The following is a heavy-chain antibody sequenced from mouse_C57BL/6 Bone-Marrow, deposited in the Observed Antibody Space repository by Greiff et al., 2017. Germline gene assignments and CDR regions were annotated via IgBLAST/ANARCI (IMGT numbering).Heavy chain of an antibody. CDR3: ANYYGSSYWYFDV. J-gene: IGHJ1*03. V-gene: IGHV1-26*01. CDR2: INPNNGGT. D-gene: IGHD1-1*01. Sequence: EVQLQHSGPELVKPGASVKISCKASGYTFTDYYMNWVKQSHGTSLEWIGDINPNNGGTSSNQKFKGKTTLTVAKSSSTAYMELRSLTSEDSAVYYCANYYGSSYWYFDVWGTGTTVTVSS. CDR1: GYTFTDYY.